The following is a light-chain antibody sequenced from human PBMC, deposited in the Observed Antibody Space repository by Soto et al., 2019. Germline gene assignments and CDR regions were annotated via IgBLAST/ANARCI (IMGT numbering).Light chain of an antibody. J-gene: IGKJ2*01. CDR2: DAS. CDR1: QDISSS. V-gene: IGKV1-9*01. CDR3: QQYGPSPMYT. Sequence: DIQLTQSPSFLSASVGDRVTITCRASQDISSSLAWYQQKPGKAPKLLIYDASTLQTGVPSRFRGSGSGTEFTLTISRLEPEDFAVYYCQQYGPSPMYTFGQGTKLEIK.